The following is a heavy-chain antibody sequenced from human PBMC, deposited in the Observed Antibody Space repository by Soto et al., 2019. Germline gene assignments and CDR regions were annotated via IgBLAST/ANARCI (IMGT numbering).Heavy chain of an antibody. CDR2: VYFSGST. Sequence: SETLSLTCSVSGDSVSSGDYYLSWIRQPPGKGLEWIGHVYFSGSTNYIPSLKSRLTMSVDTAKNQFSLKLNSVTAADTAVYYCARIPVDTYRLSWSDPWGQGTGVTVYS. CDR1: GDSVSSGDYY. J-gene: IGHJ5*02. V-gene: IGHV4-61*08. CDR3: ARIPVDTYRLSWSDP. D-gene: IGHD5-18*01.